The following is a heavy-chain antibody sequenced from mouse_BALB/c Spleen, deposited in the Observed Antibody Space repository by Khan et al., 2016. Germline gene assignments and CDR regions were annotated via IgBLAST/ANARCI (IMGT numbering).Heavy chain of an antibody. D-gene: IGHD4-1*01. J-gene: IGHJ3*01. CDR3: AEKLGWLSY. Sequence: EVQLVESGPGLVKPSHSLSPTCLVPGYSITSDYAWNWIRQFPGNKLEWMVYLSDSGSTCYTLSPKTRISHTRDTSKNQIFLRLNSVTTEDTATSYSAEKLGWLSYWGQGTLITVSA. V-gene: IGHV3-2*02. CDR1: GYSITSDYA. CDR2: LSDSGST.